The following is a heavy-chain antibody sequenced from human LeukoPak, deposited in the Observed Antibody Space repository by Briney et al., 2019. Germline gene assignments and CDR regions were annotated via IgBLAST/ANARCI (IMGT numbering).Heavy chain of an antibody. CDR1: GFTFDDYA. D-gene: IGHD3-22*01. Sequence: GGSLRLSCAASGFTFDDYAMHWVRQAPGKGLEWVSGISWNSGSIGYADSVKGRFTISRDNAKNSLYPQMNSLRAEDTALYYCAKAYYYYDSSGHCYFDYWGQGTLVTVSS. CDR2: ISWNSGSI. J-gene: IGHJ4*02. V-gene: IGHV3-9*01. CDR3: AKAYYYYDSSGHCYFDY.